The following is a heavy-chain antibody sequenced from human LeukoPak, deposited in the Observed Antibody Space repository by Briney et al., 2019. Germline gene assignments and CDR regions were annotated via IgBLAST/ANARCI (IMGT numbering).Heavy chain of an antibody. CDR1: GFPFSSHW. J-gene: IGHJ4*02. CDR3: TRVGYIDEGIDY. V-gene: IGHV3-7*04. Sequence: GGSLRLSCVASGFPFSSHWMTWVRQAPGKGLEWVANIKQDGSKKSYVDSVKGRFTISRDNAKNSLYLQMNSLRAEDTAIYYCTRVGYIDEGIDYWGQGTLVTVSS. CDR2: IKQDGSKK. D-gene: IGHD5-24*01.